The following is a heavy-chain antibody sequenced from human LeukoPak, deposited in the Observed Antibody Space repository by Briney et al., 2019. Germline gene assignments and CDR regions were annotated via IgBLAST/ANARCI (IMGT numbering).Heavy chain of an antibody. V-gene: IGHV3-23*01. J-gene: IGHJ5*02. CDR2: ISGSGDNT. CDR1: GFSFSLYA. CDR3: HIYCGGDCYSGGWFDP. D-gene: IGHD2-21*01. Sequence: PGGSLRLSCAASGFSFSLYAMNWVRQAPGKGLEWVSAISGSGDNTYYADSVKVHFTISRDNSKNILYLQMNSLRAEDTAVYYCHIYCGGDCYSGGWFDPWGQGTLVTVSS.